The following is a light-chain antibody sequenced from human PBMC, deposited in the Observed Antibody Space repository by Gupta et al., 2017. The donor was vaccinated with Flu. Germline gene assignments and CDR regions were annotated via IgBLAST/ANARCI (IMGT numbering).Light chain of an antibody. CDR2: GAS. CDR3: KHSDSLSGT. Sequence: DIQMTQSPSSLSASIEDRVPISCRAGQSISGYVKWYQHKSGRVPKRLIYGASKLQSVGPSMVSGSGSETEVTLPISSLQPEDSATYYGKHSDSLSGTCGQGTKVDTK. V-gene: IGKV1-39*01. J-gene: IGKJ1*01. CDR1: QSISGY.